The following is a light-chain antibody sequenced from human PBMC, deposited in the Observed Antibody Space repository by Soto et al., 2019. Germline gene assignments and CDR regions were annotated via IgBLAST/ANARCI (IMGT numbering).Light chain of an antibody. CDR2: DNN. CDR3: GTWDSSLSAYV. Sequence: QSVLTQPPSVSAAPGQKVTISCSGSSSNIANNYVSWFQQLPGTAPKLLIYDNNQRLSGIPDRFSGSKSGTPATLAITGLQTGDEADYYCGTWDSSLSAYVFGTGTKVTVL. CDR1: SSNIANNY. J-gene: IGLJ1*01. V-gene: IGLV1-51*01.